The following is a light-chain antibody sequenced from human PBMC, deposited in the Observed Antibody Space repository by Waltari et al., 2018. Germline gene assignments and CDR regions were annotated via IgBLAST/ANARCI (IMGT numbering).Light chain of an antibody. CDR2: WAS. CDR1: QTVLYSSNNKNY. J-gene: IGKJ4*01. V-gene: IGKV4-1*01. Sequence: IVMTQSPDSLAVSLGERATINCKSTQTVLYSSNNKNYIAWYQQKPRPPPKLLIYWASTRESGVPDRFSGSGSGTDSTLTISSLQAEDVAVYYCQQYYNTPLTFGGGTKVEIK. CDR3: QQYYNTPLT.